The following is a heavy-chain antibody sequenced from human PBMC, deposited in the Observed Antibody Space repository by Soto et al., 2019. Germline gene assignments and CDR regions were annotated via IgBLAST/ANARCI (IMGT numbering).Heavy chain of an antibody. J-gene: IGHJ4*02. D-gene: IGHD2-2*01. Sequence: GGSLRLSCAASGFTFSSYAMSWVRQAPGKGLEWVSAISGSAGSTYYADSVKGRFTISRDNSKNTLYLQMNSLRAEDTAVYYCAKARGSSTPAPGSYWGQGTLVTVYS. CDR2: ISGSAGST. CDR3: AKARGSSTPAPGSY. V-gene: IGHV3-23*01. CDR1: GFTFSSYA.